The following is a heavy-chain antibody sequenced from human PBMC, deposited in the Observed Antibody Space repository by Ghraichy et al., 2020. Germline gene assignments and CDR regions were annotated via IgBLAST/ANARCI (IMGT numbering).Heavy chain of an antibody. CDR3: ARPDFWSGYGDY. CDR1: GFTVSTNY. CDR2: IYSGGST. D-gene: IGHD3-3*01. Sequence: GGSLRLSCAASGFTVSTNYMSWVRQAPGKGLEWVSVIYSGGSTYYADSVKGRFTISRDNSKNTLYLQMNSLRAEDTAVYYCARPDFWSGYGDYWGQGTLVTVSS. J-gene: IGHJ4*02. V-gene: IGHV3-66*02.